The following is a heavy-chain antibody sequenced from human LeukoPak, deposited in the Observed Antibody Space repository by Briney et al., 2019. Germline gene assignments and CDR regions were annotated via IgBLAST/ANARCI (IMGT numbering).Heavy chain of an antibody. CDR1: GFTFTSSA. Sequence: SGPVSCKASGFTFTSSAVQWVRQARGQRLEWIGWIVVDRCNNSYAQKFQERVTITRDMSTSTACMQLSSLRSEDTAVYYCAADPYDYGEHVLGYWGQGTLDTLP. V-gene: IGHV1-58*01. D-gene: IGHD4-17*01. J-gene: IGHJ4*02. CDR2: IVVDRCNN. CDR3: AADPYDYGEHVLGY.